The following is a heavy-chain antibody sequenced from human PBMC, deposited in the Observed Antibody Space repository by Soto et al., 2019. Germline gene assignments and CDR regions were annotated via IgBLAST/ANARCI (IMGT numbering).Heavy chain of an antibody. CDR1: GYTFTNFG. J-gene: IGHJ4*02. CDR2: ISAYNGNT. D-gene: IGHD3-16*01. Sequence: QVQLVQSGAEVKKPGASVKVSCKASGYTFTNFGISWVRQAPGQGLEWMGWISAYNGNTNYAQKFQGRVTMTTDTSKSTASMEVRSLRFDDEAVYYCARGGPQIDYWGQGTLVTVSS. V-gene: IGHV1-18*01. CDR3: ARGGPQIDY.